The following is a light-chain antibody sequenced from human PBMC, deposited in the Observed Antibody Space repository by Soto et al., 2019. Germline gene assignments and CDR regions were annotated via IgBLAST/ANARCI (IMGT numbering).Light chain of an antibody. CDR3: QQYDTFPYT. Sequence: EIVLTQSPGTLSSSPGERATISCRASQSITSSYLAWYQEKPRQAPRLLIYHTSTRATGIPDRFSGSGSGTDFTLIINRLEPEDFAVYYCQQYDTFPYTFGQGTKLEI. J-gene: IGKJ2*01. V-gene: IGKV3-20*01. CDR2: HTS. CDR1: QSITSSY.